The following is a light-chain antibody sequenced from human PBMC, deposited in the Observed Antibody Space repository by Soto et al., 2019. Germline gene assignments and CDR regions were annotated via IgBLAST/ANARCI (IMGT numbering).Light chain of an antibody. CDR2: DAS. J-gene: IGKJ1*01. CDR1: QSVSSY. V-gene: IGKV3-11*01. CDR3: QPRSNWPPGT. Sequence: EIVLTQSPATLSLSPGERATLSCRASQSVSSYLAWYQQKPGQAPRLLIYDASNRATGIPARFSGSGSGTDFTLTISSLEAEDFAVYYCQPRSNWPPGTFVQGTKVEIK.